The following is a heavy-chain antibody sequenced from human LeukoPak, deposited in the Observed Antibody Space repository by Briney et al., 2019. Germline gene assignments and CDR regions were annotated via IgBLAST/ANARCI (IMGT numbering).Heavy chain of an antibody. CDR1: GFTFSDYS. CDR2: IGISSGNT. J-gene: IGHJ4*02. V-gene: IGHV3-48*01. Sequence: GGSLRLSCAASGFTFSDYSMDWVRQAPGKGLEWISYIGISSGNTKYADSVKGRFTISGDKAKNSLYLQMNSLRVEDTAVYYCARDYKYAFDNWGQGTLVTVSS. D-gene: IGHD5-24*01. CDR3: ARDYKYAFDN.